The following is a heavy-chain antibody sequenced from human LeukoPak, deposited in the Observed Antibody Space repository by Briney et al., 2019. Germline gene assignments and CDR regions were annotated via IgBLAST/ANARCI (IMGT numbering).Heavy chain of an antibody. Sequence: SETLSLTCTVSGGSISSYYWSWIRQPPGKGLEWIGYIYYSGSTNYKPSLKSRVTISVDTSKNQFSLKLSSVTAADTAVYYCASDYYDFWSGYYGYGMDVWGQGTTVTVSS. V-gene: IGHV4-59*08. CDR1: GGSISSYY. CDR3: ASDYYDFWSGYYGYGMDV. D-gene: IGHD3-3*01. CDR2: IYYSGST. J-gene: IGHJ6*02.